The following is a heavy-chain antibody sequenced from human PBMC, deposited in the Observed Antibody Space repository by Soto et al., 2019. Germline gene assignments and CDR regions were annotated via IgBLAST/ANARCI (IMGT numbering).Heavy chain of an antibody. J-gene: IGHJ6*02. Sequence: SETLSLTCTVSGGSISSYYWSWIRQPPGKGLEWIGYIYYSGSTNYNPSLKSRVTISVDTSKNQFSLKLRSVTAADTAVYYCARDRGIAAAGTDGDYYYYGMDVWGQGTTVTVSS. CDR1: GGSISSYY. CDR3: ARDRGIAAAGTDGDYYYYGMDV. V-gene: IGHV4-59*01. D-gene: IGHD6-13*01. CDR2: IYYSGST.